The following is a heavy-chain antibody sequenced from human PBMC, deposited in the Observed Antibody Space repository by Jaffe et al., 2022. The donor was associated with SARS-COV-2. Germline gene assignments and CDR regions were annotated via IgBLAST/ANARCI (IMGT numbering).Heavy chain of an antibody. J-gene: IGHJ6*02. CDR2: IKQDGSEK. CDR1: GFTFSNYW. V-gene: IGHV3-7*03. CDR3: ARGWGTV. D-gene: IGHD3-16*01. Sequence: EVQLVESGGGLVQPGGSLRLSCVGSGFTFSNYWMSWVRRAPGKGLEWLASIKQDGSEKGYVDSVKGRFTVSRDNAKNSLYLQMNSPRDEDTAVYYCARGWGTVWGQGTTVTVSS.